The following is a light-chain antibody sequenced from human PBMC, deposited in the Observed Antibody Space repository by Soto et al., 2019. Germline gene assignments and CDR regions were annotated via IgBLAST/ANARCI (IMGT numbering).Light chain of an antibody. CDR2: GAS. J-gene: IGKJ2*02. CDR1: QSLSSW. V-gene: IGKV3D-15*01. Sequence: EILMTQSPSTLSVSLGDRVTLTCRASQSLSSWLAWYQQKPGKAPKLLIYGASTMATGIPARFSGSGYGTDFTLTISSLQPDDFAVYYCQRYNNYPCTFGQGTKLEIK. CDR3: QRYNNYPCT.